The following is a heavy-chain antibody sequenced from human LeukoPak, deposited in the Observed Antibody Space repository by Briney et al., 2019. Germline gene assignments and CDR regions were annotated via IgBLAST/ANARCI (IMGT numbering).Heavy chain of an antibody. Sequence: GGSLRLSCAASGSTFSRYGMSWVRQAPGKGLEWVSAISGSGGTTYYADSVKGRFTVSRDNSKNTVYLQITSVRAEDTGVYYCAKDHLPGIVVADRDYWGQGTLVTVSS. CDR2: ISGSGGTT. CDR3: AKDHLPGIVVADRDY. D-gene: IGHD6-19*01. J-gene: IGHJ4*02. CDR1: GSTFSRYG. V-gene: IGHV3-23*01.